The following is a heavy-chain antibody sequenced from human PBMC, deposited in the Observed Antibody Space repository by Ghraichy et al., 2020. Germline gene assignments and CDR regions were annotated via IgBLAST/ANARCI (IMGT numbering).Heavy chain of an antibody. CDR3: ARSIDYGESNYYYYYYMDV. CDR2: ISAYNGNT. J-gene: IGHJ6*03. D-gene: IGHD4-17*01. Sequence: ASVKVSCKASGYTFTSYGISWVRQAPGQGLEWMGWISAYNGNTNYAQKLQGRVTMTTDTSTSTAYMELRSLRSDDTAVYYCARSIDYGESNYYYYYYMDVWGKGTTVTVSS. V-gene: IGHV1-18*01. CDR1: GYTFTSYG.